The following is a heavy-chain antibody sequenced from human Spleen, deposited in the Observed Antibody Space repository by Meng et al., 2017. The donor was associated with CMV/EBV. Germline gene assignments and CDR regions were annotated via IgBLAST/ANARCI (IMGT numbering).Heavy chain of an antibody. Sequence: GGSLRLSCAASGFTFSSYSMSWVRQAPGKGLEWVSSISSSSAYIYYADSVKGRFTISRDHARKSLFLQMNSLRAEDTAVYFCARDPENSAFDIWGLGTMVTVSS. J-gene: IGHJ3*02. CDR3: ARDPENSAFDI. CDR1: GFTFSSYS. CDR2: ISSSSAYI. D-gene: IGHD2-21*01. V-gene: IGHV3-21*01.